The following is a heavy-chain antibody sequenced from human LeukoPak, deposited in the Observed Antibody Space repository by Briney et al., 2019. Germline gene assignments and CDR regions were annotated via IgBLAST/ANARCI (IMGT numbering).Heavy chain of an antibody. J-gene: IGHJ4*02. CDR1: GFSFSSYY. CDR3: VRENHGSFDY. Sequence: GGSLRLSCAASGFSFSSYYVNWVRQAPGKGLEWVSCISSSSTYIYYADSVRGRFAISRDNAKNSLYLQMNSLRADDTAVYYCVRENHGSFDYWGPGSLVTVSS. CDR2: ISSSSTYI. V-gene: IGHV3-21*01. D-gene: IGHD1-14*01.